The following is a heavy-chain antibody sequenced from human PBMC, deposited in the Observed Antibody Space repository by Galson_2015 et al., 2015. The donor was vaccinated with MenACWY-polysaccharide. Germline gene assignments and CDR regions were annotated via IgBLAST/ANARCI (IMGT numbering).Heavy chain of an antibody. J-gene: IGHJ6*02. CDR3: ASSYSSSWYYYYGMDV. CDR2: ISSSGSTI. V-gene: IGHV3-11*01. D-gene: IGHD6-13*01. Sequence: SLRLSCAASGFTFSDYYMSWIRQAPGKGLEWVSYISSSGSTIYYADSVKGRFTISRDNAKNSLYLQMNSLRAEDTAVYYCASSYSSSWYYYYGMDVWGQGTTVTVSS. CDR1: GFTFSDYY.